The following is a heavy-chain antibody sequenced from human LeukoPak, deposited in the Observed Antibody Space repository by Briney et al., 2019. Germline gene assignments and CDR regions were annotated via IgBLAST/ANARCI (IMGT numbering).Heavy chain of an antibody. CDR1: GYTFTGYY. V-gene: IGHV1-69*13. J-gene: IGHJ5*02. Sequence: GASVKVSCKASGYTFTGYYMHWVRQAPGQGLEWMGGFIPILGTANYAQKFQGRVTITEDEFKSTAYLELSSLICEDTAVYYCARDRPGRYCSSTRCYMASPFDPWGQGTLVTVSS. D-gene: IGHD2-2*02. CDR2: FIPILGTA. CDR3: ARDRPGRYCSSTRCYMASPFDP.